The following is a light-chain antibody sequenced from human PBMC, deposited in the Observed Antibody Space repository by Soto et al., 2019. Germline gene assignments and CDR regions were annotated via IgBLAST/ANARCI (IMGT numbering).Light chain of an antibody. CDR3: QQYNNWPWT. CDR1: QSVSSY. CDR2: GAS. J-gene: IGKJ1*01. V-gene: IGKV3-15*01. Sequence: EIVLTQSPATLSLSPGERATLSCSASQSVSSYLARYQQKPGQAHRLLIHGASTRATGFPGRFSGSGSGTDFTLTISSLQSKDFAVYYCQQYNNWPWTFGQGTKVDI.